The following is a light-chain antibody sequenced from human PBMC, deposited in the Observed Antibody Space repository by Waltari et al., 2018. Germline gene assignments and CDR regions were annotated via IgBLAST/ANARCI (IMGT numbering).Light chain of an antibody. V-gene: IGKV1-39*01. CDR2: AAS. CDR3: QQSYSTPRT. CDR1: QSISIY. J-gene: IGKJ5*01. Sequence: DIKMTQSPSSLSASVGDRVTLPCRASQSISIYLNWCQLKPGKAPKLLIFAASSLQSGVPSRFSGSGSGTDFTLTISSLQPEDFATYYCQQSYSTPRTFGQGTRLEIK.